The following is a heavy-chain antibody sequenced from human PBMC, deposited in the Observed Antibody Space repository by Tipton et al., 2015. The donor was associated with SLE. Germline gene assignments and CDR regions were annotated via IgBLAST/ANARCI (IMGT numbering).Heavy chain of an antibody. D-gene: IGHD6-13*01. CDR2: MYYSGNT. CDR3: ARGLKGGAAD. V-gene: IGHV4-39*07. J-gene: IGHJ4*02. CDR1: GVSISSRTYY. Sequence: TLSLTCTVSGVSISSRTYYWGWIRQPPGKGLEWIGSMYYSGNTYYNPSLKTRVTISVDTSKNQFSLKLSSVTAADTAVYYCARGLKGGAADWGQGTLVTVSS.